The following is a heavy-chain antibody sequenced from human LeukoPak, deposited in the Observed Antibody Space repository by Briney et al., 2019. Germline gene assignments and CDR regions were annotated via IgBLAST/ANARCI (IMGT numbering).Heavy chain of an antibody. Sequence: GGSLRLSCGASGFTFSSYAMSWVSQAPGKGLEWVSGISGSDDSTYYADSVKGRFTISRDNSKNTLSLHMNSLRAEDTAVYYCAKGPQLGVRFADYWGQGTLVTVSS. V-gene: IGHV3-23*01. CDR1: GFTFSSYA. CDR2: ISGSDDST. J-gene: IGHJ4*02. CDR3: AKGPQLGVRFADY. D-gene: IGHD3-3*01.